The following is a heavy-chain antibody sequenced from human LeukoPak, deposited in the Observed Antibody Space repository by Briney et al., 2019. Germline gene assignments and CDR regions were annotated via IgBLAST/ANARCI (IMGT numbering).Heavy chain of an antibody. CDR2: IRYDGSNK. CDR1: GFTFSSYG. D-gene: IGHD6-19*01. Sequence: GGSLRLSCAASGFTFSSYGMHWVRQAPGKGLEWVAFIRYDGSNKYYADSVKGRFTISRDNSKNTLYLQMNSLRAEDTAVYYCAKEGAVAAFISPYYFDYWGQGTLVTVSS. CDR3: AKEGAVAAFISPYYFDY. V-gene: IGHV3-30*02. J-gene: IGHJ4*02.